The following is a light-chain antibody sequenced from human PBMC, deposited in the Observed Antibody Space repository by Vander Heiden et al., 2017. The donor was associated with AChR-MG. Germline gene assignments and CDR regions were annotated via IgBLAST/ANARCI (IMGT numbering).Light chain of an antibody. CDR1: QYINSW. Sequence: DIQMTQSPVTLYASIGDSVTITCRASQYINSWLSWYQQKPGNAPRLLIYKASVLENGVPSRFNGSASGTEFTLTIGGLQPEDFGTYFCQQYHRYPWTFGQGTKVEF. CDR3: QQYHRYPWT. J-gene: IGKJ1*01. CDR2: KAS. V-gene: IGKV1-5*03.